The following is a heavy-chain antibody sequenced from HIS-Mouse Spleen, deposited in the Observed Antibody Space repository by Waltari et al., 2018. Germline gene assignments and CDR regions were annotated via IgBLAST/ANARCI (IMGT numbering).Heavy chain of an antibody. CDR3: ARDRELYFDY. CDR2: IYYSGST. D-gene: IGHD1-26*01. J-gene: IGHJ4*02. CDR1: GGSISSSSYY. Sequence: QLQLQESGPGLVKPSATLSLTCTVPGGSISSSSYYWGWIRPPPGKGLEWIGSIYYSGSTYYNPSLKSRVTISVDTSKNQFSLKLSSVTAADTAVYYCARDRELYFDYWGQGTLVTVSS. V-gene: IGHV4-39*07.